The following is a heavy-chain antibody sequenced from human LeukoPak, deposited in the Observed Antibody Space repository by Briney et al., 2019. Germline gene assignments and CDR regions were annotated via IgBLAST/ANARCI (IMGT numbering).Heavy chain of an antibody. CDR2: INPNSGGT. D-gene: IGHD6-6*01. J-gene: IGHJ6*03. CDR1: GYTFTGYY. CDR3: ARSSIAARREYYYYYMDV. Sequence: GASVKVSCKASGYTFTGYYMHWVRQAPGQGLEWMGRINPNSGGTNYAQKFQGRVTMTRDTSISTAYMELSRLRSDDTAVYYCARSSIAARREYYYYYMDVWGQGTTVTVPS. V-gene: IGHV1-2*06.